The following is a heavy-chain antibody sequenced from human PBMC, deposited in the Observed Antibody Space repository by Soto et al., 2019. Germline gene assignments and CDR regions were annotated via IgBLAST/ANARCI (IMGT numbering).Heavy chain of an antibody. V-gene: IGHV3-73*01. D-gene: IGHD6-6*01. J-gene: IGHJ6*02. CDR1: GFTVSGSA. CDR3: TRPPGESIAARTDSGIYYYYGMDV. Sequence: XECLRLSCAASGFTVSGSAMHWVRQASGKGLEWVGRIRSKANSYATAYAASVKGRFTISRDDSKNTAYLQMNSLKTEDTAVYYCTRPPGESIAARTDSGIYYYYGMDVWGQGTTVTVSS. CDR2: IRSKANSYAT.